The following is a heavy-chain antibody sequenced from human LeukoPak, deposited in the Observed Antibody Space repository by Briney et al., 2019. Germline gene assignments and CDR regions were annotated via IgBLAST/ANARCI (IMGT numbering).Heavy chain of an antibody. V-gene: IGHV4-34*01. CDR1: GGSFRGYY. J-gene: IGHJ5*02. CDR2: INHRGST. CDR3: ARAGASGSYLHWFDP. D-gene: IGHD3-10*01. Sequence: PSETLSLTCAVYGGSFRGYYWSWIRQPPGKGLEWIGEINHRGSTNYNPSLKSRVTISVDTSKNQFSLKLFSVTAADTAVYYCARAGASGSYLHWFDPWGQGTLVTVSS.